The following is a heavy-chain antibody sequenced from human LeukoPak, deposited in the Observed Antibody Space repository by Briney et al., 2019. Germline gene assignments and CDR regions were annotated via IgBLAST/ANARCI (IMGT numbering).Heavy chain of an antibody. CDR3: ARHRYPSSGYPS. Sequence: SETLSLTCTVSGGSISSYYWSWIRQPPGKGLEWIGYIYYSGSTNYNPSLKSRVTISVDTSKNQFSLKLSSVTAADTAVYYCARHRYPSSGYPSWGQGTLVTVYS. J-gene: IGHJ5*02. CDR1: GGSISSYY. CDR2: IYYSGST. D-gene: IGHD3-22*01. V-gene: IGHV4-59*08.